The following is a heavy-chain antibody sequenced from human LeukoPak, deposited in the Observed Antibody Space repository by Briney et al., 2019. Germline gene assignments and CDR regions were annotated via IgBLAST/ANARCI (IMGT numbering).Heavy chain of an antibody. V-gene: IGHV1-18*01. D-gene: IGHD3-22*01. J-gene: IGHJ4*02. CDR2: ISAYNGNT. CDR1: GYTFTSYG. Sequence: ASVKFSCKASGYTFTSYGISWVRQAPGQGLEWMGWISAYNGNTNYAQKLQGRVTMTTDTSTSTAYMELRSLRSDDTAVYYCARDAHYYDSSDYWGQGTLVTVSS. CDR3: ARDAHYYDSSDY.